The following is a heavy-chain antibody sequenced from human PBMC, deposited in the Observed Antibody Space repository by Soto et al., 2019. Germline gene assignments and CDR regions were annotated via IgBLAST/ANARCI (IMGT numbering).Heavy chain of an antibody. V-gene: IGHV1-46*01. J-gene: IGHJ4*02. CDR3: GRHLAAGDV. D-gene: IGHD2-8*02. Sequence: QVQLVQSGAEVKKPGASVKVSCKASGYTFINYYIHWVRQAPGHGLECMAIINPTGGSTNYAQKFQGRLTLTMDTSTSTVYTELSSLTSEDTAMYYCGRHLAAGDVWGQGNLVTVSS. CDR1: GYTFINYY. CDR2: INPTGGST.